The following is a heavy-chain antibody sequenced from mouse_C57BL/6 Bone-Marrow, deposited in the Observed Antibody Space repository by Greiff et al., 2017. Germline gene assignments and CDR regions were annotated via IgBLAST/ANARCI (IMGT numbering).Heavy chain of an antibody. Sequence: VQLQQSGAELVRPGASVKLSCKASGYTFTDYYINWVKQRPGQGLEWIARIYPGNGNPYYNEKFKGKATLTAEKSSSTAYMQLSSLTPEDSAVYFCARMGGWLLRWYFDVWGTGTTVTVSS. CDR3: ARMGGWLLRWYFDV. J-gene: IGHJ1*03. D-gene: IGHD2-3*01. CDR2: IYPGNGNP. CDR1: GYTFTDYY. V-gene: IGHV1-76*01.